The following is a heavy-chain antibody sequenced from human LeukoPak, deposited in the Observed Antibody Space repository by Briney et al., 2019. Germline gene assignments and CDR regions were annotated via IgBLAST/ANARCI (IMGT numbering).Heavy chain of an antibody. J-gene: IGHJ5*02. CDR3: ARAPRGYDILTGYYVGSVWFDP. V-gene: IGHV1-2*04. CDR2: INPNSGGT. Sequence: ASVKVSCKASGYTFTGYYMHWVRQAPGQGLEWMGWINPNSGGTNYAQKFQGWVTMTRDTSISTAYMELSRLRSDDTAVYYCARAPRGYDILTGYYVGSVWFDPWGQGTLVTVSS. CDR1: GYTFTGYY. D-gene: IGHD3-9*01.